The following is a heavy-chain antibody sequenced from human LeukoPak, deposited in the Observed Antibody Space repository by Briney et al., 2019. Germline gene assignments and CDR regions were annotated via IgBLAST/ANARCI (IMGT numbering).Heavy chain of an antibody. J-gene: IGHJ4*02. CDR1: GGSISSYY. CDR2: IYYSGST. CDR3: ARPVHGYLDY. Sequence: PSETLSLTCTVSGGSISSYYWGWIRQPPGKGLEWIGNIYYSGSTYYNPSLKSRVTISVDTSKNQFSLKLSSVTAADTAVYYCARPVHGYLDYWGQGTLVTVSS. V-gene: IGHV4-39*01.